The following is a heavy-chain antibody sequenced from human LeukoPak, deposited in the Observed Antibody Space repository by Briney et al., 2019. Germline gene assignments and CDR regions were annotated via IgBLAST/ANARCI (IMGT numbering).Heavy chain of an antibody. CDR3: ARGRLLLDY. V-gene: IGHV1-46*01. J-gene: IGHJ4*02. D-gene: IGHD2-15*01. CDR2: INPSGGST. CDR1: GYTFTIYY. Sequence: ASVKVSCKASGYTFTIYYIHWVRQAPGQGLEWRGMINPSGGSTSHAQKFQGRVTMTRDTSTSTVYMELSSLRSEDTAVYCCARGRLLLDYWGQGTLVTVSS.